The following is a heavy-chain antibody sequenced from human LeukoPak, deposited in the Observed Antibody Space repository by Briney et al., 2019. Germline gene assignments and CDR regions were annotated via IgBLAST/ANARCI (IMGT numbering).Heavy chain of an antibody. V-gene: IGHV4-59*06. CDR1: GGSFDSYY. Sequence: SETLSLTCTVSGGSFDSYYWTWIRQHPGKGLEWIGYIYYSGSTYYNPSLKSRVTISVDTSKNQFFLKLSSVTAADTAVYYCARPAESGNFDAFDIWGQGTMVTVSS. D-gene: IGHD1-14*01. J-gene: IGHJ3*02. CDR3: ARPAESGNFDAFDI. CDR2: IYYSGST.